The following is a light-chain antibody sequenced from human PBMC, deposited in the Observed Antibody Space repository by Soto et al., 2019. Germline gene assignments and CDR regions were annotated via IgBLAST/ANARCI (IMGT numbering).Light chain of an antibody. V-gene: IGKV1-5*03. CDR2: KAS. CDR1: QSISSW. Sequence: DIQMTQSPSTLSASVGDRVTITCRASQSISSWLAWYQQKPGKAPKLLIYKASSLEGGIPSRFSGSGSETEFTLTISSLQPEDFATYYCQQYNSYQYTFGQATTLEIK. CDR3: QQYNSYQYT. J-gene: IGKJ2*01.